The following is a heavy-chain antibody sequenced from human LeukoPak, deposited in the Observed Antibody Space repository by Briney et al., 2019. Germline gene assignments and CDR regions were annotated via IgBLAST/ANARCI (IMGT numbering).Heavy chain of an antibody. CDR1: GFTVSSNY. Sequence: SGGSLRLSCAASGFTVSSNYMSWVRQAPGEGLEWVSVIYSGGSTYYADSVKGRFTISRDNSKNTLYLQMNSLRAEDTAVYYCARSRAVAGRVDYWGQGTLVTVSS. J-gene: IGHJ4*02. D-gene: IGHD6-19*01. CDR3: ARSRAVAGRVDY. V-gene: IGHV3-66*01. CDR2: IYSGGST.